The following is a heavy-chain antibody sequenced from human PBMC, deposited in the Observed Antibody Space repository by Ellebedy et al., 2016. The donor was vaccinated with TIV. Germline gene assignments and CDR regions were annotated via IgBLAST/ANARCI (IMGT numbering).Heavy chain of an antibody. J-gene: IGHJ4*02. CDR2: INPNSGGT. CDR1: GYTFTGYY. D-gene: IGHD6-13*01. V-gene: IGHV1-2*02. CDR3: ARELAAAGMGSSFDY. Sequence: ASVKVSCXASGYTFTGYYMHWVRQAPGQGLEWMGWINPNSGGTNYAQKLQGRVTMTTDTSTSTAYMELSSLRSEDTAVYYCARELAAAGMGSSFDYWGQGTLVTVSS.